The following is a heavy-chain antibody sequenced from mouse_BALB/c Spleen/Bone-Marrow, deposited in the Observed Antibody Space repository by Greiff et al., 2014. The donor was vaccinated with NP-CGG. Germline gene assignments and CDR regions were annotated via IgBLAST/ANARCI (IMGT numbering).Heavy chain of an antibody. V-gene: IGHV1-9*01. J-gene: IGHJ2*01. CDR1: GYTFSNYW. CDR2: ILPGSGST. CDR3: ASGDYFDY. Sequence: VKLVESGAELMKPGALVKISCKATGYTFSNYWMEWVKQRPGHGLEWIGEILPGSGSTNYNEKFTGKATFTADTSSNTAYLQLSSLTSADSAVYYCASGDYFDYWGQGTTLTVSS.